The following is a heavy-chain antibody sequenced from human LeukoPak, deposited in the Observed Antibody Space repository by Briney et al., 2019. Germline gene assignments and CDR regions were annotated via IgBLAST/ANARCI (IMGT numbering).Heavy chain of an antibody. D-gene: IGHD3-10*01. CDR1: GFTFSSYA. CDR3: AKIVVRGSGYFDY. V-gene: IGHV3-23*01. Sequence: GGSLRLSCAASGFTFSSYAMSWVRQAPGKGLEWGSAISGSGGSTYYADSVKGRFTISRDNSKNTLYLQMNSLRAEATAVYYCAKIVVRGSGYFDYWGQGTLVTVSS. J-gene: IGHJ4*02. CDR2: ISGSGGST.